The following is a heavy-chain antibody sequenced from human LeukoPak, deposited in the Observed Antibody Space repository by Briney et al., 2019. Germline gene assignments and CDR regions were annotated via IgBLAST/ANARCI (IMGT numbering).Heavy chain of an antibody. CDR2: INPNSGGT. D-gene: IGHD5-18*01. J-gene: IGHJ4*02. Sequence: ASVKVSCKASGYTSTGYYMHWVRQAPGQGLEWMGWINPNSGGTSYAQKFQGRVTMTRDTSSSTAYMELSRLRSDDTAVYYCASILKDTAMVPDYWGQGTLVTVSS. CDR3: ASILKDTAMVPDY. CDR1: GYTSTGYY. V-gene: IGHV1-2*02.